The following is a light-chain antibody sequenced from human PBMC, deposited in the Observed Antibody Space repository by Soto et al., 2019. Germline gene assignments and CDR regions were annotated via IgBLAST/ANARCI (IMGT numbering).Light chain of an antibody. J-gene: IGKJ5*01. Sequence: TQSPSTLSGSVGDRVTITCRASQTISSWLAWYQQKPGQAPRLLIYGASSRATGFPDRFSGSGSGTDFTLTISRLEPEDFAVYYCQQYGSSPITFGQGTRLEI. CDR2: GAS. CDR3: QQYGSSPIT. V-gene: IGKV3-20*01. CDR1: QTISSW.